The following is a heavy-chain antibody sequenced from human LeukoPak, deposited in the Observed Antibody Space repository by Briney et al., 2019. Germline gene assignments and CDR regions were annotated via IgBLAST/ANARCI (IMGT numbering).Heavy chain of an antibody. J-gene: IGHJ4*02. CDR2: ISYDGSNK. CDR3: ARDFVNGYFDY. Sequence: SGGSLRLSCAASGFTFSSYAMHWVCQAPGKGLEWVAVISYDGSNKYYADSVKGRFTISRDNSKNTLYLQMNSLRAEDTAVYYCARDFVNGYFDYWGQGTLVTVSS. V-gene: IGHV3-30-3*01. CDR1: GFTFSSYA.